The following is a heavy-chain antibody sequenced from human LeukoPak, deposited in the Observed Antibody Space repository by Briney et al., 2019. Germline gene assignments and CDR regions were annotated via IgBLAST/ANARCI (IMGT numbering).Heavy chain of an antibody. V-gene: IGHV3-21*06. CDR3: ARAGTCSSTSCDGGIQY. J-gene: IGHJ4*02. D-gene: IGHD2-2*01. CDR1: GFAFSSYN. Sequence: KPGGSLRLSCAASGFAFSSYNMKWVRQAPGKGLEWVSFISTTSTYIYYADSVKGRFTVSRGNSKNLLYLQMDSLRVEDTAGYYCARAGTCSSTSCDGGIQYWGQGTLVTVSS. CDR2: ISTTSTYI.